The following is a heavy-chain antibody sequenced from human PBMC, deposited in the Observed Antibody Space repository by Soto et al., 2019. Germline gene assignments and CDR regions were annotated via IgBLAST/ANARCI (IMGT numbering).Heavy chain of an antibody. J-gene: IGHJ6*02. V-gene: IGHV3-23*01. Sequence: VGSLRLSCAASGFTFAGHAMTWVRQAPGKGLEWVSAIGGSEDTTYFADSVRGRFTISRVNSKNTAYLQMNSLRVEDTAVYYCAKATAFGGSLIYGMDVWGQGTTVTVSS. CDR1: GFTFAGHA. CDR2: IGGSEDTT. CDR3: AKATAFGGSLIYGMDV. D-gene: IGHD3-3*01.